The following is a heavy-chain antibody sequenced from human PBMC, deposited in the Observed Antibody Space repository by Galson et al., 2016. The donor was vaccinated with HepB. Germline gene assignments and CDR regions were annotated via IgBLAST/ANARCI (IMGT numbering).Heavy chain of an antibody. CDR1: GGSINSPHC. D-gene: IGHD2-2*01. V-gene: IGHV4-4*02. J-gene: IGHJ5*02. CDR3: TSVKWGCSGNSCVFDP. CDR2: ITPIGSL. Sequence: SETRSLTCTVSGGSINSPHCWTEIRQSPVKGRECIGEITPIGSLNYNPSLNSRVSMSLEKSRNYFSVKLTSVTAADTAIYYCTSVKWGCSGNSCVFDPWGQGTLVTVSS.